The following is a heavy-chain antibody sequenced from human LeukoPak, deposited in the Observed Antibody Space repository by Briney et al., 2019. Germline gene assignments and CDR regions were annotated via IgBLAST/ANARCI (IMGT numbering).Heavy chain of an antibody. CDR3: VKLSSGSGSKCAFDS. CDR2: ITNGGVTS. D-gene: IGHD6-19*01. J-gene: IGHJ4*02. V-gene: IGHV3-23*01. Sequence: GGSLRLPCAASGLTFCRYDIRWVGQTPGKSLEGVSIITNGGVTSFYADSVRRLFHIPREHSKNPLYPKMNSLGAEDTAVYYCVKLSSGSGSKCAFDSWGQGTLVTVSS. CDR1: GLTFCRYD.